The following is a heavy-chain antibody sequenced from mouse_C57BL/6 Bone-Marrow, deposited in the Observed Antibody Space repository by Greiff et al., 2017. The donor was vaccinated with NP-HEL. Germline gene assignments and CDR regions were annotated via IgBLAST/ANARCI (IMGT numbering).Heavy chain of an antibody. CDR1: GYTFTNYW. CDR3: ARAGPSYYAMDY. V-gene: IGHV1-63*01. J-gene: IGHJ4*01. Sequence: VQLQQSGAELVRPGTSVKMSCKASGYTFTNYWIGWAKQRPGHGLEWIGDIYPGGGYTNYNEKFKGKATLTADKSSSTAYLQFSSLTSEYSAIYYCARAGPSYYAMDYGGQGTAVTVSA. CDR2: IYPGGGYT. D-gene: IGHD4-1*01.